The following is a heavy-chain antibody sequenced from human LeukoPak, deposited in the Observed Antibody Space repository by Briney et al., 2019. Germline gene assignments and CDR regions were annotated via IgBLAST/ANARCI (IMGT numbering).Heavy chain of an antibody. CDR2: ITRSGATT. CDR1: KFNFHNYG. D-gene: IGHD4-17*01. V-gene: IGHV3-23*01. CDR3: AKDPNGDYIGAFDF. J-gene: IGHJ3*01. Sequence: GGSLRLSCTTPKFNFHNYGLTWVRQAPGKELEWVSSITRSGATTQYAASVQGRFTISRDNSKNTLYLQMNRLRAEDTAVYYCAKDPNGDYIGAFDFWGQGTMVTVSS.